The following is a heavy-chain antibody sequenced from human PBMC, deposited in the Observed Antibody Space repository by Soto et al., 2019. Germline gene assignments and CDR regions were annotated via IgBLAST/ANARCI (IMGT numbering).Heavy chain of an antibody. CDR3: ATPRPGTQGYFDS. CDR2: ISYEGSSK. J-gene: IGHJ4*02. Sequence: GGSLRLSCAASGFTFSSYGMHWDRQAPGKGLEWVTVISYEGSSKYCADSVKGRFTISRDNPKNPLYLQMNRLRAEDTAVYYCATPRPGTQGYFDSWGQGSVVTVSS. V-gene: IGHV3-30*03. CDR1: GFTFSSYG.